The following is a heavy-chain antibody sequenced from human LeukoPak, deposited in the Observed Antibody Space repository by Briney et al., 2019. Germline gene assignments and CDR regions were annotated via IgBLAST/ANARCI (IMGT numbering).Heavy chain of an antibody. V-gene: IGHV4-59*01. CDR2: IYYSGST. Sequence: NPSETLSLTCTVSGGSISSYYWSWIRQPPGKGLEWIGYIYYSGSTNYNPSLKSRVTISVDTSKKKFSLKLSSVTATDTAVYYCAGSSYYYAADALDIWGQGTTVTVSS. J-gene: IGHJ3*02. D-gene: IGHD3-10*01. CDR1: GGSISSYY. CDR3: AGSSYYYAADALDI.